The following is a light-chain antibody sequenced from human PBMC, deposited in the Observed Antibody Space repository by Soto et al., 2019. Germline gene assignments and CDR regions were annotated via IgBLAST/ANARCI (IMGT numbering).Light chain of an antibody. V-gene: IGLV2-14*01. J-gene: IGLJ1*01. CDR2: EVS. Sequence: QSVLTQPASVSGSPGQSITISYTGTSSDVGGYNYVSWYQQHPGKAPKLMIYEVSNRPSGVSNRFSGSKSGNTASLTISGLQAEDEADYYCSSYTSSSTLEVFGTGTKSPS. CDR1: SSDVGGYNY. CDR3: SSYTSSSTLEV.